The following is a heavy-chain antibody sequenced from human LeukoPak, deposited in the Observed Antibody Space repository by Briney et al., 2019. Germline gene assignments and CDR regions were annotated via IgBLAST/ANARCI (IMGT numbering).Heavy chain of an antibody. Sequence: GGSLRLSCAASGFTFSSYSMNWVRQARGKGLEWVSSISSSSSYIYYADSVKGRFTISRDNAKNSLYLQMNSLRAEDTAVYYCARGAYCSGGSCYSDFDYWGQGTLVTVSS. CDR3: ARGAYCSGGSCYSDFDY. CDR1: GFTFSSYS. D-gene: IGHD2-15*01. V-gene: IGHV3-21*01. CDR2: ISSSSSYI. J-gene: IGHJ4*02.